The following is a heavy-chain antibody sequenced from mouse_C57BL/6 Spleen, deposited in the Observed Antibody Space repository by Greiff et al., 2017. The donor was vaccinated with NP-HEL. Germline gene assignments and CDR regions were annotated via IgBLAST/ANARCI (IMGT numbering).Heavy chain of an antibody. CDR3: ARSYYSNPRAMDY. CDR2: INPSSGYT. V-gene: IGHV1-4*01. D-gene: IGHD2-5*01. J-gene: IGHJ4*01. CDR1: GYTFTSYT. Sequence: VQLQQSGAELARPGASVKMSCKASGYTFTSYTMHWVKQRPGQGLEWIGYINPSSGYTKYNQKFKDKATLTVDKSSSTAYMQLSSLTSEDSAVYYCARSYYSNPRAMDYWGQGTSVTVSS.